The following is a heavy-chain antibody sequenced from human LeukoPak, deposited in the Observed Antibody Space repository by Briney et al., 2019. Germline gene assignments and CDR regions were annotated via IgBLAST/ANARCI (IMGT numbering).Heavy chain of an antibody. J-gene: IGHJ4*02. V-gene: IGHV4-34*01. CDR3: ARKNRGGIDY. D-gene: IGHD3-16*01. CDR1: GGSFSGYY. Sequence: SETLSLTCAVYGGSFSGYYWSWIRQPPGKGLEWIGEISHSGSTNYNPSLKSRVTISVDTSKNQFSLKLSSVTAADTAVYYCARKNRGGIDYWGQGTLVTVSS. CDR2: ISHSGST.